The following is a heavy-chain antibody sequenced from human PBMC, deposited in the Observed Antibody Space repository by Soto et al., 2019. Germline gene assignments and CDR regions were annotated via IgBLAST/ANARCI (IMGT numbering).Heavy chain of an antibody. D-gene: IGHD3-9*01. CDR3: ARALVYDILTGYSYGMDV. V-gene: IGHV1-2*04. J-gene: IGHJ6*02. CDR2: INPNSGGT. Sequence: GVSVKVSCKASGYTFTDYYMHWVRQAPGQGLEWMGWINPNSGGTNYAQKFQGWVTMTRDTSISTAHMEVRRLTSDDTAVYYCARALVYDILTGYSYGMDVWGQGTTVTVSS. CDR1: GYTFTDYY.